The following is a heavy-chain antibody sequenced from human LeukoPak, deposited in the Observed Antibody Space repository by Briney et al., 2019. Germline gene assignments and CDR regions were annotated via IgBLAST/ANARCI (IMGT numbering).Heavy chain of an antibody. V-gene: IGHV3-23*01. CDR1: GFTFSSYT. CDR3: AKDQDIVVVPAAALDY. CDR2: ISGSGGST. Sequence: GGSLRLSCAASGFTFSSYTMSWVHQAPGKGLEWVSAISGSGGSTYYADSVKGRFTISRDNSKNTLYLQMNSLRAEDTAVYYCAKDQDIVVVPAAALDYWGQGTLVTVSS. D-gene: IGHD2-2*01. J-gene: IGHJ4*02.